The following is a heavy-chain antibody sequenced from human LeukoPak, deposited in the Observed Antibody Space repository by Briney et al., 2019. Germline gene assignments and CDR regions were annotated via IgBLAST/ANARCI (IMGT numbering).Heavy chain of an antibody. D-gene: IGHD3-3*01. J-gene: IGHJ6*03. CDR1: GGSFSGYY. CDR2: INHSGST. Sequence: SETLSLTCAVYGGSFSGYYWSWIRQPPGKGLEWIGEINHSGSTNYNPSPKSRVTISVDTSKNQFSLKLSSVTAADTAVYYCARVNYDFWSGYPYYYYYYMDVWGKGTTVTVSS. CDR3: ARVNYDFWSGYPYYYYYYMDV. V-gene: IGHV4-34*01.